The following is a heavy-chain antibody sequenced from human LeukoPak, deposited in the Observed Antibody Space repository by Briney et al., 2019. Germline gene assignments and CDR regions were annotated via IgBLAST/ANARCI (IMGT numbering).Heavy chain of an antibody. D-gene: IGHD3-10*01. CDR3: RATYYYGSGSYYNREY. Sequence: GGSLRLSCAASGFTFDDYAMHWVRQAPGKGLEWASGISWNSGSIGYADSVKGRFTISRDNAKNSLYLQMNSLRAEDTALYYCRATYYYGSGSYYNREYWGQGTLVTVSS. CDR1: GFTFDDYA. J-gene: IGHJ4*02. V-gene: IGHV3-9*01. CDR2: ISWNSGSI.